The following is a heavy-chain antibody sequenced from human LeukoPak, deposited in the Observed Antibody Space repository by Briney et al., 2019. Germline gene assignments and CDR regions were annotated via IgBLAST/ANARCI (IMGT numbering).Heavy chain of an antibody. Sequence: SETLSLTCTVSGGSISSSSYYWGWIRQPPGKGLEWIGSIYYSGSTYYNPSLKSRVTISVDTSKNQFSLKLSSVTAADTAVYYCARDIGHSLDNQQLAFFDYWGQGTLVTVSS. CDR3: ARDIGHSLDNQQLAFFDY. CDR1: GGSISSSSYY. CDR2: IYYSGST. D-gene: IGHD6-13*01. V-gene: IGHV4-39*07. J-gene: IGHJ4*02.